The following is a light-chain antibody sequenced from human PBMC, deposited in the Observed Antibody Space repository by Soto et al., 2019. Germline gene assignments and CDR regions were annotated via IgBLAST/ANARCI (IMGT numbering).Light chain of an antibody. V-gene: IGKV3-20*01. Sequence: EFVLTQSPGTLSLSPGERATLSCRASQSISSSFLAWYQQKPGQAPRLLIYGASSRGTGIPDRFSGSGSGTDFTLTISRLEPVDFAVYFCQQYGSSPPFPLDGRTKVEIK. CDR1: QSISSSF. CDR3: QQYGSSPPFP. CDR2: GAS. J-gene: IGKJ4*01.